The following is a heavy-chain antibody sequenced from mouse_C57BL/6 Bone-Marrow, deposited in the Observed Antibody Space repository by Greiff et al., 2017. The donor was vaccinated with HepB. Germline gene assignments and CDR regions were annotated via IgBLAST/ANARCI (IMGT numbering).Heavy chain of an antibody. CDR2: INYDGSST. CDR1: GFTFSDYY. Sequence: EVQGVESEGGLVQPGSSMKLSCTASGFTFSDYYMAWVRQVPEKGLEWVANINYDGSSTYYLDSLKRRFIISRDNAKNIPYLQMSSLKSEDTATYSCARGHSCGSSYTFPDFDYWGQGTTLTVSS. V-gene: IGHV5-16*01. D-gene: IGHD1-1*01. CDR3: ARGHSCGSSYTFPDFDY. J-gene: IGHJ2*01.